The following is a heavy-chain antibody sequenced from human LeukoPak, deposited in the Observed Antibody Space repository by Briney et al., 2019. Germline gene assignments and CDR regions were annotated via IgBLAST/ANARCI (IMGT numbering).Heavy chain of an antibody. CDR3: ARLHYYDSSGYYYDDSMYYFDY. D-gene: IGHD3-22*01. V-gene: IGHV5-51*01. CDR1: GYSFTSYC. Sequence: GESLKISCKGSGYSFTSYCIGWVRQMPGKGLEWMGIIYPGDSDTRYSPSFRGQVTISADKSISTAYLQWSSLKASDTAMYYCARLHYYDSSGYYYDDSMYYFDYWGQGTLVTVSS. CDR2: IYPGDSDT. J-gene: IGHJ4*02.